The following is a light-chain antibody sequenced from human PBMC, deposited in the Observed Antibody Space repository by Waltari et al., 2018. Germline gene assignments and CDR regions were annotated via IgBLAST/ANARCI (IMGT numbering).Light chain of an antibody. Sequence: QSVLTPPPSVSGAPGQRVTLSCTGSSSNIGAGYAVHWYQQLPGTAPKLLIYDNSNRPSGVPDRFSASKSGTSASLAINGLQAEDEADYYCQSFDSTLTAYVVFGGGTKLTVL. CDR1: SSNIGAGYA. J-gene: IGLJ2*01. CDR3: QSFDSTLTAYVV. CDR2: DNS. V-gene: IGLV1-40*01.